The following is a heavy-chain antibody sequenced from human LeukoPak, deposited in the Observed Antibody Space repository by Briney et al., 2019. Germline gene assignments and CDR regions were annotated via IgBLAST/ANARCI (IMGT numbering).Heavy chain of an antibody. Sequence: GGSLRLSCAASGFTSSSYAMSRVRQAPGKGLEWVSAISGSGGSTYYADSVKGRFTISRDNSKNTLYLQMNSLRAEDTAVYYCAKTPTYYGPFDYWGQGTLVTVSS. D-gene: IGHD2/OR15-2a*01. V-gene: IGHV3-23*01. CDR3: AKTPTYYGPFDY. CDR2: ISGSGGST. CDR1: GFTSSSYA. J-gene: IGHJ4*02.